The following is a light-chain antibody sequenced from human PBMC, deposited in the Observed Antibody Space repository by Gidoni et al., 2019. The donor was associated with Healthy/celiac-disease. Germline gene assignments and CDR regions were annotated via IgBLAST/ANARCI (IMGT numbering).Light chain of an antibody. CDR2: SNN. CDR3: AAWDDSLNGPV. Sequence: QSVLTQPPPASGTPGQGVTISCFGSSSNIGSNTVNWYQQLPGTAPKLLIYSNNKRPSGVPDRFSGSKSGTSASLAISGLQSEDEADYYCAAWDDSLNGPVFGGGTKLTVL. CDR1: SSNIGSNT. V-gene: IGLV1-44*01. J-gene: IGLJ2*01.